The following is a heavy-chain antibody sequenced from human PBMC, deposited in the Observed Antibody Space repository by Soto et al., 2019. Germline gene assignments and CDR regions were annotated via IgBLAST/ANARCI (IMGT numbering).Heavy chain of an antibody. J-gene: IGHJ4*02. Sequence: EVQLLESGGGLIQPGGSLRLSCAASGFTLSNYAMSWVRQAPGKGLEWVSVISAGAYNTYYADSVQGRLTISRDNSKNTLYLQMNSLRAEDTAVYYCGRCTGTSCHLGADFWGQGTLVIVSS. CDR2: ISAGAYNT. D-gene: IGHD2-2*01. CDR3: GRCTGTSCHLGADF. V-gene: IGHV3-23*01. CDR1: GFTLSNYA.